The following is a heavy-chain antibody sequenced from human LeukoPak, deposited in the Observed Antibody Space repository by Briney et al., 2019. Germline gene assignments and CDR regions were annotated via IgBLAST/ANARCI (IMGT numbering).Heavy chain of an antibody. Sequence: SEALSLTCGVSGGSFSGYFWTWIRQPPGKGLEWIGEIIYRGTTNYNPSLESRVAMSVDTSKKQVSLRLSSVTAADTAVYYCATPYLVNAFDIWGPGTLVTVSS. CDR3: ATPYLVNAFDI. D-gene: IGHD2-2*02. CDR2: IIYRGTT. CDR1: GGSFSGYF. V-gene: IGHV4-34*12. J-gene: IGHJ3*02.